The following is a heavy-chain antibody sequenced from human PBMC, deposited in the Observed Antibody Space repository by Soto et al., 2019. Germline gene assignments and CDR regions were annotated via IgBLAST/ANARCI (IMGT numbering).Heavy chain of an antibody. CDR2: ISYDGSNK. V-gene: IGHV3-30-3*01. CDR1: GFTFSSYA. D-gene: IGHD1-26*01. Sequence: GGSLRLSCAASGFTFSSYAMHWVRQAPGKGLEWVAVISYDGSNKYYADSVKGRFTISRDNSKNTLYLQMNSLRAEDTAVYYCARDVGFGWELFYYFDYGGQGTLVTVSS. J-gene: IGHJ4*02. CDR3: ARDVGFGWELFYYFDY.